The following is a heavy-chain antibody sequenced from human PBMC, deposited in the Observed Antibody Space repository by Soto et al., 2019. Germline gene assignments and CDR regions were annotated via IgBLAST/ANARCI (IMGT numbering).Heavy chain of an antibody. V-gene: IGHV2-5*02. D-gene: IGHD3-10*01. CDR2: IYWDDDK. CDR3: ARYYFGSGLSFFDY. CDR1: GFSLSTSGVG. Sequence: QITLEESGPTLVKPTQTLTLTCTFSGFSLSTSGVGVGWIRQPPGAALEWLTLIYWDDDKRYSPSLKTRLTITKDTSKNQVVLTMTHMDPVDTATYYCARYYFGSGLSFFDYWGQGTLVTVSS. J-gene: IGHJ4*02.